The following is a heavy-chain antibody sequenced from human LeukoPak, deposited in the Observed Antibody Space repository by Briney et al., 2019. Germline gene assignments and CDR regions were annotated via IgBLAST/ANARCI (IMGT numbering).Heavy chain of an antibody. CDR3: ARGHGGSRLDY. CDR1: GGSFSGYY. D-gene: IGHD1-26*01. CDR2: INHSGST. V-gene: IGHV4-34*01. J-gene: IGHJ4*02. Sequence: SETLSLTCAVYGGSFSGYYWSWIRQPPGKGLEWIGEINHSGSTNYNPSLKRRVTISVDTSKNQFSLKLSSVTAADTAVYYCARGHGGSRLDYWGQGTLVTVSS.